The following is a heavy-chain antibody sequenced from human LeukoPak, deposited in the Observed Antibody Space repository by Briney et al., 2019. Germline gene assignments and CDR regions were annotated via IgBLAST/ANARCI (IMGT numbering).Heavy chain of an antibody. J-gene: IGHJ4*02. CDR2: ISYDGSNK. CDR3: AVNGRPFKRYYYDSSGYYAY. Sequence: GGSLRLSCAASGFTFSSYAMHWVRQAPGKGLEWVAVISYDGSNKYYADSVKGRFTISRDNSKNTLYLQVNSLRAEDTAVYYCAVNGRPFKRYYYDSSGYYAYWGQGTLVTVSS. D-gene: IGHD3-22*01. CDR1: GFTFSSYA. V-gene: IGHV3-30-3*01.